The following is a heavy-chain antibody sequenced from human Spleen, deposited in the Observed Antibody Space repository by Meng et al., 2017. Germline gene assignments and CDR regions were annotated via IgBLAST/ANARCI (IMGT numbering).Heavy chain of an antibody. CDR2: INHSGST. CDR1: GGSFSGYY. Sequence: QGQLQQVGAGMLKPSETLSLTCAVYGGSFSGYYWSWIRQPPGKGLEWIGEINHSGSTNYNPSLKSRVTMSVDKSKNQFSLKLSSVTAADTAVYYCASQVFSGLNWFGPWGQGTLVTVSS. CDR3: ASQVFSGLNWFGP. D-gene: IGHD3-10*01. J-gene: IGHJ5*02. V-gene: IGHV4-34*01.